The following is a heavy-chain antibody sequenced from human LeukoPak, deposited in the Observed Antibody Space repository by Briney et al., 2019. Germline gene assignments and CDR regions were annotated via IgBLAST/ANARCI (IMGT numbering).Heavy chain of an antibody. CDR1: GFTFSSYA. V-gene: IGHV3-30-3*01. D-gene: IGHD3-10*01. J-gene: IGHJ6*02. CDR3: ARAPYYYGSGSYPHRRNLSMDV. CDR2: ISYDGSNK. Sequence: PGGSLRLSCAASGFTFSSYAMHWVRQAPGKGLEWVAVISYDGSNKYYADSVKGRFTISRDNSKNTLYLQMNSLRAEDTAVYYCARAPYYYGSGSYPHRRNLSMDVWGQGTTVTVSS.